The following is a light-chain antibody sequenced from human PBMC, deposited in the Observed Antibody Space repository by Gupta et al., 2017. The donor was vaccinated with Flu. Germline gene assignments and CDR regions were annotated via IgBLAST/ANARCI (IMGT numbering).Light chain of an antibody. CDR3: QQYDSSPYT. CDR1: QSVTSRY. Sequence: GTLSLSPGERASLSCRASQSVTSRYFAWYQQKPGQAPRLLIYGASSRATGIPDRFSGSGSGTDFTLIITSLEPEDFAVYYCQQYDSSPYTFGQGTXLEIK. V-gene: IGKV3-20*01. J-gene: IGKJ2*01. CDR2: GAS.